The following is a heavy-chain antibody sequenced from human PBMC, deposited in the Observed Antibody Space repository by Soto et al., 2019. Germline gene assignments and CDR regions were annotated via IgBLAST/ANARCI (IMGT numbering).Heavy chain of an antibody. CDR1: GFTFDEAW. CDR3: TTGGSYNDGSGDDRSFDF. D-gene: IGHD3-22*01. CDR2: IRTNADGGAT. V-gene: IGHV3-15*01. Sequence: EVQLVESGGGLVKPGGSLRLSCTASGFTFDEAWMTWVRQTPGKGLEWVGRIRTNADGGATDYASPVKGRFTISREDSQNTLYLQMNSLKIEDTGVYYCTTGGSYNDGSGDDRSFDFWGKGTLVAVSS. J-gene: IGHJ4*02.